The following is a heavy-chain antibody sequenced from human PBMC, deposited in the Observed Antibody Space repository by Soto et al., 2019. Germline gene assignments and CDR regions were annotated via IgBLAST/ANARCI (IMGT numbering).Heavy chain of an antibody. CDR1: GFIFDDYA. D-gene: IGHD1-26*01. V-gene: IGHV3-9*01. Sequence: GGSLRLSCAASGFIFDDYAMHWVRQAPGRGLQWVSGISWNSGSIGYADSVKGRFTISRDNAKKSLYLQMNSLRAEDTALYYCAKERWEGYGMDVWGQGTTVTVSS. J-gene: IGHJ6*02. CDR2: ISWNSGSI. CDR3: AKERWEGYGMDV.